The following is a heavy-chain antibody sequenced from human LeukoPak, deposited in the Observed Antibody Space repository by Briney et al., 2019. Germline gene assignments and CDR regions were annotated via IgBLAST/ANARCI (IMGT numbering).Heavy chain of an antibody. J-gene: IGHJ5*02. CDR1: GYSISSNYY. CDR2: IYHSGST. D-gene: IGHD3-9*01. CDR3: ARGRYSRSTFDP. V-gene: IGHV4-38-2*02. Sequence: SETLSLTCTVSGYSISSNYYWGWIRQPPGKGLEWIGSIYHSGSTYYNPSLKSRVTISVDTSKNQFSLKLSSVTAADTAVYYCARGRYSRSTFDPWGQGTLVTVSS.